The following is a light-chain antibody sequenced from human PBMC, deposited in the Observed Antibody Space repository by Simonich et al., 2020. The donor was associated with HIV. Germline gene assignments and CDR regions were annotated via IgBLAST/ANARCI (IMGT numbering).Light chain of an antibody. V-gene: IGLV2-14*02. Sequence: QSALTKPAYVSGSPGRSSTISGTGTSSDVGSYKIVSWSQQDPGKAPKGMIYDVRKRPSGVSNRFSGSKSGNTASLTISGLQAEDEADYYCSSYTSSSTLVFGGGTKPTVL. CDR3: SSYTSSSTLV. J-gene: IGLJ2*01. CDR2: DVR. CDR1: SSDVGSYKI.